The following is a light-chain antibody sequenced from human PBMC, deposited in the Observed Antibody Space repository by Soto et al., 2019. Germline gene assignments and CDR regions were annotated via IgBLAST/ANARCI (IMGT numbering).Light chain of an antibody. V-gene: IGLV2-14*01. CDR3: SSYTSSGITI. Sequence: QSALTQPASMSGSPGQSITISCSGTSSDVGGYNYVSWYQQHPGKAPKVMIYDVSNRPSGVSNRFSGSKSGNTASLTVSGLQAEDEADYYCSSYTSSGITIFGGGTKLTVL. CDR1: SSDVGGYNY. CDR2: DVS. J-gene: IGLJ2*01.